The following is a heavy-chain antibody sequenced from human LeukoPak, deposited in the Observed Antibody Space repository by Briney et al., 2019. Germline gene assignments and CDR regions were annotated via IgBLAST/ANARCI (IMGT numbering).Heavy chain of an antibody. CDR2: IYYSGST. D-gene: IGHD2-15*01. V-gene: IGHV4-59*01. CDR1: GASITSYY. Sequence: PSETLSLTCTVSGASITSYYWNWIRQPPGKGLEWIGNIYYSGSTTYNPSLKSRATISVDTSKNQFSLRVNSVTTADTALYYCALGAYCSGGSCYSWDPSDEYFQYWGQGTLVAVSS. J-gene: IGHJ1*01. CDR3: ALGAYCSGGSCYSWDPSDEYFQY.